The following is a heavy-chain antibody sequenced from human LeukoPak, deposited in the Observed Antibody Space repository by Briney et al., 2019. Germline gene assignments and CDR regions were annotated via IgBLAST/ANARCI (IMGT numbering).Heavy chain of an antibody. J-gene: IGHJ4*02. CDR2: IKQDGSER. D-gene: IGHD6-13*01. Sequence: GGSLRLSCEASGFTFSSNWMSWVRQAPGRGLEWVTNIKQDGSERYFVDSVKGRFTITRDNAKNSLSLQMNSLRAEDTAVYYCVRAIAAAASYWGQGTLVTVSS. CDR1: GFTFSSNW. CDR3: VRAIAAAASY. V-gene: IGHV3-7*01.